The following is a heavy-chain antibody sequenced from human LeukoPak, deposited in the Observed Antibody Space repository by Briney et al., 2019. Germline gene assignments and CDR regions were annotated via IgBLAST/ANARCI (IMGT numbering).Heavy chain of an antibody. J-gene: IGHJ3*02. Sequence: PSETLSLTCTVAGGSISSYYWSWIRQPPGKGLEGMGYIYYSGSTNYNPSLKSRVTISVDTSKNQFSLKLSSVTAADTAVYYCAVGGSYASAFDIWGQGTMVTVSS. CDR3: AVGGSYASAFDI. CDR2: IYYSGST. CDR1: GGSISSYY. D-gene: IGHD1-26*01. V-gene: IGHV4-59*01.